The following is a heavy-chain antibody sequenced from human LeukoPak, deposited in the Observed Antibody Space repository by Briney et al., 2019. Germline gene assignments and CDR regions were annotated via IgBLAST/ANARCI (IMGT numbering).Heavy chain of an antibody. V-gene: IGHV3-30*04. CDR1: GFTFSDYA. CDR2: IAYDGSNK. D-gene: IGHD2-21*01. J-gene: IGHJ3*02. Sequence: GGSLRLSCAASGFTFSDYAIHWVRQAPGKGPEWVAVIAYDGSNKYYADSVKGRFTGSRDNSKNTVYLQMNRLRGEDTAVYYCARDYSEAFDIWGQGTAVTVSS. CDR3: ARDYSEAFDI.